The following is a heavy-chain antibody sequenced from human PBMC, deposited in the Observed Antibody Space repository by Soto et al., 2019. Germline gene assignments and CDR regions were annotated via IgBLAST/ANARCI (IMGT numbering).Heavy chain of an antibody. J-gene: IGHJ6*03. CDR2: ISWNSGSI. CDR1: GFTFDDYA. CDR3: AKSGQQLSYYYHMDV. V-gene: IGHV3-9*01. Sequence: GGSLRLSCAASGFTFDDYAMHWVRQAPGKGLEWVSGISWNSGSIGYADSVKGRFTISRDNAKNSLYLQMNSLRAEDTALYYCAKSGQQLSYYYHMDVWGKGTTVTVSS. D-gene: IGHD6-13*01.